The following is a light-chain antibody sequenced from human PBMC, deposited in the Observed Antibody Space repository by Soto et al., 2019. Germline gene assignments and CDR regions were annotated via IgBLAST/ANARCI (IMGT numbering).Light chain of an antibody. CDR2: LGS. V-gene: IGKV2-28*01. Sequence: IVMTQCPLSLPVTPGEPASISCRSSQTLLHSNGYNYLDWYLQKPGQSPQLLIYLGSSRASGVPDRFSGSGSGTDFTLKISRVEAEDVGVYYCMQALQTPTFGGGTKVDIK. CDR3: MQALQTPT. J-gene: IGKJ4*01. CDR1: QTLLHSNGYNY.